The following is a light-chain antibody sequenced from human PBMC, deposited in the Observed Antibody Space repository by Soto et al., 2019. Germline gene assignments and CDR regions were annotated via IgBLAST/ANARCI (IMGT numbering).Light chain of an antibody. CDR1: QGISSY. CDR2: AAS. J-gene: IGKJ4*01. Sequence: DIQLTQSPSFLSASVGDRVTITCRASQGISSYLAWYQQKPGKAPKVLIYAASTLQSWVPSRFSGSGSGTEFTLTISSLQPEDFATYYCQQLNSYPLTFGGGTKVDIK. CDR3: QQLNSYPLT. V-gene: IGKV1-9*01.